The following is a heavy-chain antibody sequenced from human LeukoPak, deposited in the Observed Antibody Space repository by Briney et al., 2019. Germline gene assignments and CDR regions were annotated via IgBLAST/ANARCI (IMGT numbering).Heavy chain of an antibody. CDR3: ARALEPCFKRYCSSTSFSYGMDV. CDR2: ISYDGSNK. D-gene: IGHD2-2*01. V-gene: IGHV3-30-3*01. CDR1: GFTFSSYA. J-gene: IGHJ6*02. Sequence: PGRSLRLSCAASGFTFSSYAMHWVRQAPGKGLEWVAVISYDGSNKYYADSVKGRFTISRDNSKNTLYLQMNSLRAEDTAVYYCARALEPCFKRYCSSTSFSYGMDVWGQGTTVTASS.